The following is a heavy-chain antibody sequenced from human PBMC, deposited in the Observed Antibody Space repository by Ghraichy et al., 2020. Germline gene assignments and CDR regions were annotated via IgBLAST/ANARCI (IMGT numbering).Heavy chain of an antibody. Sequence: SVKVSCKASGGTFSSYTISWVRQAPGQGLEWMGRIIPILGIANYAQKFQGRVTITADKSTSTAYMELSSLRSEDTAVYYCARKAAALYWYFDLWGRGTLVTVSS. D-gene: IGHD2-2*01. CDR3: ARKAAALYWYFDL. V-gene: IGHV1-69*02. CDR2: IIPILGIA. J-gene: IGHJ2*01. CDR1: GGTFSSYT.